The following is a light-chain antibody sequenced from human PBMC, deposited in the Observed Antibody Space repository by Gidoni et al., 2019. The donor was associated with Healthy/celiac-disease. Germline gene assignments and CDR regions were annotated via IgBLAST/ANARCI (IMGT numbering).Light chain of an antibody. CDR2: GAS. Sequence: EIVLPQSPGTLSLSPGERATPSCRASQNVSSSYLAWYQQKPGQAPRLLIYGASSRATGIPDRFSGSGSGTDFTLTISRLEPEDFAVYYCQQYGSSPRFTFGPGTKVDIK. CDR3: QQYGSSPRFT. CDR1: QNVSSSY. J-gene: IGKJ3*01. V-gene: IGKV3-20*01.